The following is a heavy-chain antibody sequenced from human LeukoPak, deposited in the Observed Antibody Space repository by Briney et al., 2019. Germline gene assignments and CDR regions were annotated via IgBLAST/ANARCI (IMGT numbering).Heavy chain of an antibody. Sequence: ASVKVSYKASGYTFTSYGVTWVRQAPGQGLEWMGWISTYNGNTNYAQRLQGRVTMTTDTSTSTAYMELRSLRSDDTAVYYCARDGVTTKDGFDYWGQGTLVTVSS. D-gene: IGHD2-21*02. CDR2: ISTYNGNT. CDR1: GYTFTSYG. CDR3: ARDGVTTKDGFDY. V-gene: IGHV1-18*01. J-gene: IGHJ4*02.